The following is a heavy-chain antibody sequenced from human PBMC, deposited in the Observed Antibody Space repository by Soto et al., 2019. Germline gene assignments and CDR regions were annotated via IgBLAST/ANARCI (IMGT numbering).Heavy chain of an antibody. CDR2: ISYDGSNK. J-gene: IGHJ5*02. V-gene: IGHV3-30*03. CDR1: GFTFSSYG. D-gene: IGHD2-8*01. CDR3: ARGSYCSSGVRYNLGWFGP. Sequence: QVQLVESGGGVVQPGRSLRLSCAASGFTFSSYGMHWVRQAPGKGLEWVAVISYDGSNKYYADSVKGRFTISRDNSKNTLYLQMNSLRAEDTAVYYCARGSYCSSGVRYNLGWFGPWGQGTLVTVSS.